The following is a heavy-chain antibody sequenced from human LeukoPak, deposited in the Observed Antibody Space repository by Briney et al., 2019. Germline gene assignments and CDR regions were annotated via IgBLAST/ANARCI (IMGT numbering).Heavy chain of an antibody. Sequence: GGSLRLSCAASGFTFSSYEMNWVRQAPGKGLEWVSYISSSGSTIYYADSVKGRFTISRDNSKNTLYLQMNSLRAEDTAVYYCAKEGCSSTSCYVGPDYWGQGTLVTVSS. D-gene: IGHD2-2*01. CDR1: GFTFSSYE. CDR2: ISSSGSTI. V-gene: IGHV3-48*03. J-gene: IGHJ4*02. CDR3: AKEGCSSTSCYVGPDY.